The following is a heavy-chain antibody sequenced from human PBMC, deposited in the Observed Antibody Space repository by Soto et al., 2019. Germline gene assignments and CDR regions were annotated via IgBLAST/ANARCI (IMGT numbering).Heavy chain of an antibody. CDR2: INHSGST. J-gene: IGHJ4*02. CDR3: ACMTTVTTLDY. CDR1: GGSISSYY. D-gene: IGHD4-17*01. Sequence: SETLSLTCTVSGGSISSYYWSWIRQPPGKGLEWIGEINHSGSTNYNPSLKSRVTISVDTSKNQFSLKLSSVTAADTAVYYCACMTTVTTLDYWGQGTLVTVSS. V-gene: IGHV4-34*01.